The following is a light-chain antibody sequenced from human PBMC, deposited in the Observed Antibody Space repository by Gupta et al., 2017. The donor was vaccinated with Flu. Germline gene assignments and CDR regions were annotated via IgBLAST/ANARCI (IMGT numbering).Light chain of an antibody. Sequence: IQMTQSPSSLSASLGDRVTITCRASQSISSYLNWYQQKPGKAPKLLLYAAASVKSGVPSRFSGSGAGTDFTLTSSRPQDEDFATYYGQHSYSIRTFGQGTKVEIK. V-gene: IGKV1-39*01. CDR3: QHSYSIRT. J-gene: IGKJ1*01. CDR1: QSISSY. CDR2: AAA.